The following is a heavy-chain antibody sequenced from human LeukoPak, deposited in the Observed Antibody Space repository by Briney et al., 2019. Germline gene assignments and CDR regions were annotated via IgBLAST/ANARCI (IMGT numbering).Heavy chain of an antibody. V-gene: IGHV4-61*08. CDR3: GRHLEVDISGSFQIVHAFDI. CDR2: IYYSGNT. CDR1: GGSISSGGYY. D-gene: IGHD3-22*01. J-gene: IGHJ3*02. Sequence: PSETLSLTCTVSGGSISSGGYYWNWIRQSPGKGLEWIGYIYYSGNTHYNPSLQSRITISVDTSRNQLSLKLRSVTAADTALYFCGRHLEVDISGSFQIVHAFDIWGQGTMVTVSS.